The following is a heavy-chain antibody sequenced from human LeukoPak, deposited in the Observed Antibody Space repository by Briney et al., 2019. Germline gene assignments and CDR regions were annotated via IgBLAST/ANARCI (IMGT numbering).Heavy chain of an antibody. J-gene: IGHJ4*02. CDR3: ARGLLYYDFWSGYLSYFDY. CDR2: INQSGST. Sequence: SETLSLTCAVYGGSFSGYYWSWIRQPPGKGLEWIGEINQSGSTNYNPSLKSRVTISVDTSKNQFSLKLSSVTAADTAVYYCARGLLYYDFWSGYLSYFDYWGQGTLVTVSS. CDR1: GGSFSGYY. V-gene: IGHV4-34*01. D-gene: IGHD3-3*01.